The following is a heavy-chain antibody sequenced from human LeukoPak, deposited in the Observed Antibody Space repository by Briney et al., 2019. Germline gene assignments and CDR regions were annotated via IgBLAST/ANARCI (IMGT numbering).Heavy chain of an antibody. Sequence: ASVKVSCTASGYTFTCYDINWVRQATGQGLEWMGWMNPKSGNTGYAQKFQGRVTITRKTSISTPYMELSRLRTDDTAVYYCAIDYYDYVWGSYRTIDYWGQGTLASVSS. CDR3: AIDYYDYVWGSYRTIDY. V-gene: IGHV1-8*03. J-gene: IGHJ4*02. CDR1: GYTFTCYD. CDR2: MNPKSGNT. D-gene: IGHD3-16*02.